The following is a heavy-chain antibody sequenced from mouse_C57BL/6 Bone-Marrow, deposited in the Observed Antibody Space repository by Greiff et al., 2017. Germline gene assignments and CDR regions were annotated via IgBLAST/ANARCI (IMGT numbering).Heavy chain of an antibody. CDR1: GYTFTSYW. CDR2: IYPGSGST. Sequence: QVQLQQPGAELVKPGASVKMSCKASGYTFTSYWITWGKQRPGQGLEWIGDIYPGSGSTNYNEKFKSKATLTVDTSSSTAYMQLSSLTSEDSAVYYCARGLITTVVDYWGQGTTLTVSS. V-gene: IGHV1-55*01. J-gene: IGHJ2*01. D-gene: IGHD1-1*01. CDR3: ARGLITTVVDY.